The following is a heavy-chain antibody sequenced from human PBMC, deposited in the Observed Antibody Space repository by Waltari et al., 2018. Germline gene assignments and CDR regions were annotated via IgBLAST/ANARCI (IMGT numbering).Heavy chain of an antibody. CDR2: IYYSVST. V-gene: IGHV4-59*01. CDR3: ARGGIAAAGTYYYYGMDV. CDR1: GGSISSYY. D-gene: IGHD6-13*01. J-gene: IGHJ6*02. Sequence: QVQLQESGPGLVKPSETLSLTCTVSGGSISSYYWSWIRQPPGKGLEWIGYIYYSVSTNYTPSLKSRVTISVDTSKNQFSLKLSSVTAADTAVYYCARGGIAAAGTYYYYGMDVWGQGTTVTVSS.